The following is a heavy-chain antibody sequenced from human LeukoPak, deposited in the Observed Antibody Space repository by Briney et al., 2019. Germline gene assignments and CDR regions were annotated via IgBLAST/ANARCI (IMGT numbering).Heavy chain of an antibody. CDR1: GFAFTSYS. Sequence: PGGSLRLSCAASGFAFTSYSMNSVRQAPRKGLEWVSSISSSSSYIYYADSVKGRFTISRDNAKNSLYLQMNSLRAEDTAVYYCARSGGSTVFYYMDVWGKGTTVTVSS. CDR3: ARSGGSTVFYYMDV. CDR2: ISSSSSYI. J-gene: IGHJ6*03. V-gene: IGHV3-21*01. D-gene: IGHD2-2*01.